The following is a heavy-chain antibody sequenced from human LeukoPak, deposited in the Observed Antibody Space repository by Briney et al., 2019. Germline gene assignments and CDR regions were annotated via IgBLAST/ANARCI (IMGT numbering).Heavy chain of an antibody. V-gene: IGHV3-53*04. J-gene: IGHJ4*02. CDR1: GFTFSNYW. Sequence: PGGSLRLSCAASGFTFSNYWMGWVRQAPGKGLEWVSVLYGAGSTYYADSVKGRFTISRHDSQNTLFLQMNSLRAEDTAVYYCARGGTPGFSTGRIDYWGQGTLVTVSS. CDR3: ARGGTPGFSTGRIDY. D-gene: IGHD6-19*01. CDR2: LYGAGST.